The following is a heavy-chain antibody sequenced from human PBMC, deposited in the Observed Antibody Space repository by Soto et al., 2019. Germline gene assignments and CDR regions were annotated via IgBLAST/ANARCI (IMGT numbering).Heavy chain of an antibody. CDR1: GFTFTRYS. CDR2: ISSTTYYI. J-gene: IGHJ4*02. V-gene: IGHV3-21*06. CDR3: ARESEDLTSNFDY. Sequence: GGSLRLSCAASGFTFTRYSMNWVRQAPGKGLEWVSSISSTTYYIYYGDSMKGRFTISRDNGTNSLYLEIHRLRAEDTAVYYFARESEDLTSNFDYWGQGTLVTVSS.